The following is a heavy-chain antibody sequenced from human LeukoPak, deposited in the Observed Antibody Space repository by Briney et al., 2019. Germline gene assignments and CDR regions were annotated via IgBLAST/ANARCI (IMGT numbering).Heavy chain of an antibody. CDR3: ARVYSSSWYDYYYYGMDV. CDR1: GYTFTSYA. D-gene: IGHD6-13*01. V-gene: IGHV1-3*01. Sequence: ASVKVSCKASGYTFTSYAMHWVRQAPGQRLEWMGWINAGNGNTKYSQKFQGRVTITRDTSASTAYMELSSLRSEDTAVYYCARVYSSSWYDYYYYGMDVWGQGTTVTVSS. J-gene: IGHJ6*02. CDR2: INAGNGNT.